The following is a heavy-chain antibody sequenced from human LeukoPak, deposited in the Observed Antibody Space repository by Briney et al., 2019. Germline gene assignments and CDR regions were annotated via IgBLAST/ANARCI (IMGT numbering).Heavy chain of an antibody. V-gene: IGHV4-59*01. Sequence: SETLSLTCTVSGGSIRSYYWGWIRQPPGKGLQWIGYIYYSGSTNYSPSLKSRVTISVDTSKNQFSLKLSSVTAADTAVYYCARAPGSLYGDYWYFDLWGRGTLVTVSS. CDR2: IYYSGST. J-gene: IGHJ2*01. CDR3: ARAPGSLYGDYWYFDL. CDR1: GGSIRSYY. D-gene: IGHD4-17*01.